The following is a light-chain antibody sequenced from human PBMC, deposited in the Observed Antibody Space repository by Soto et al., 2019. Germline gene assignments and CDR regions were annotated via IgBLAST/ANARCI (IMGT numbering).Light chain of an antibody. CDR2: DAS. Sequence: DIQMTQSPSSLSASVGDRVTITCQASQDIGNYLNWYQQKPGKAPKLLIYDASNLQSGVPSRFSGSGSGTDFTFTISSLQPEDFATYDCQQCNNVPLTFGPGTKVDVK. V-gene: IGKV1-33*01. CDR3: QQCNNVPLT. J-gene: IGKJ3*01. CDR1: QDIGNY.